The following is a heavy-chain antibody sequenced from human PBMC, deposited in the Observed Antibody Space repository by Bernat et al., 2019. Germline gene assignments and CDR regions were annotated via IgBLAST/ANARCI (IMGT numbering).Heavy chain of an antibody. J-gene: IGHJ4*02. Sequence: QVQLQESGPGLVKPSETLSLTCAVSGGSISSSNWWSWVRQPPGKGQGWRGENDHSGSTNYNPSLKSRVTISVAKSKNQFSMKLIFVTAAATAVYYCSGSFRTGCPLDFWGQGTLVTVSS. CDR1: GGSISSSNW. V-gene: IGHV4-4*02. CDR2: NDHSGST. CDR3: SGSFRTGCPLDF. D-gene: IGHD1-14*01.